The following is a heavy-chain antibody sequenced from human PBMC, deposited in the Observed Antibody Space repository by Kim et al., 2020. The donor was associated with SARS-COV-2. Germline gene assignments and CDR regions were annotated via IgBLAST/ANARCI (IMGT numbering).Heavy chain of an antibody. Sequence: GGSLRLSCAASGFTFSNAWMSWVRQAPGKGLEWVGRIKSKTDGGTTDYAAPVKGRFTISRDDSKNTLYLQMNSLKTEDTAVYYCTTDAYNAYDILTGYWRNYWGQGTLVTVSS. J-gene: IGHJ4*02. CDR2: IKSKTDGGTT. CDR3: TTDAYNAYDILTGYWRNY. CDR1: GFTFSNAW. D-gene: IGHD3-9*01. V-gene: IGHV3-15*01.